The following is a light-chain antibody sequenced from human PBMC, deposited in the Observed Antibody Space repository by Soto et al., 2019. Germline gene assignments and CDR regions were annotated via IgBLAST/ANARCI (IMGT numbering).Light chain of an antibody. J-gene: IGLJ2*01. CDR2: EGS. V-gene: IGLV2-23*01. CDR3: CSYAGSSTLI. CDR1: SSDVGSYNL. Sequence: QSVLTQPASVSGSPGQSITISCTGTSSDVGSYNLVSWYQQHPGKAPKLMIYEGSKRPSGVSNRVSGSKSGNTASLTISGLQAEDEADYYCCSYAGSSTLIFGGGTKLTVL.